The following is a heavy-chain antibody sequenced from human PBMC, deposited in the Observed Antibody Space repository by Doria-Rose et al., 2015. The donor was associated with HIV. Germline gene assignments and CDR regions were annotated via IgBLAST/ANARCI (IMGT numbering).Heavy chain of an antibody. V-gene: IGHV2-26*01. CDR2: IFSDDER. J-gene: IGHJ4*02. D-gene: IGHD6-13*01. CDR3: ARIKSSRWYHKYYFDF. CDR1: GVSLSSPGMG. Sequence: QITLKESGPVLVKPTEILTLTCTVSGVSLSSPGMGVSWIRQPPGKALEWLANIFSDDERSYKSSLKSRLTISRGTSKSQVVLIMTDMDPVDTATYYCARIKSSRWYHKYYFDFWGQGILVIVSA.